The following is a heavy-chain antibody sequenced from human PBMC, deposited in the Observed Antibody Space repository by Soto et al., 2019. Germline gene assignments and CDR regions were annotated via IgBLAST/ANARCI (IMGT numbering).Heavy chain of an antibody. V-gene: IGHV1-58*01. CDR3: AAGSVDSGSYLEALDI. D-gene: IGHD1-26*01. Sequence: SVKVSCKASGFTFTSSAVQWVRQARGQRLEWIGWIVVGSGNTNYAQKFQERVTITRDMSTSTAYMELSSLRSEDTAVYYCAAGSVDSGSYLEALDIWGQGTMVTVS. CDR2: IVVGSGNT. CDR1: GFTFTSSA. J-gene: IGHJ3*02.